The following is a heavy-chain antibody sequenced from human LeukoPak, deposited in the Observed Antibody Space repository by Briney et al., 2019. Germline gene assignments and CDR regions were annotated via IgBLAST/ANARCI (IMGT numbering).Heavy chain of an antibody. CDR3: ARDRLHYGEYEKTFDY. CDR1: GFTFSNYE. J-gene: IGHJ4*02. CDR2: ITFSSSII. D-gene: IGHD4-17*01. V-gene: IGHV3-48*03. Sequence: GGSLRLSCATSGFTFSNYEMNWVRQAPGKGLEWVSYITFSSSIIYYADSVKGRFTISRDNAKKSLYLQMNSLRAEDTAVYYCARDRLHYGEYEKTFDYWGQGTLVSVSS.